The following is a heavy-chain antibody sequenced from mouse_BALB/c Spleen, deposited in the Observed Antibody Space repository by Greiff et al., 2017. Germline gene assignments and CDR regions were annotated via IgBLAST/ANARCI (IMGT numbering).Heavy chain of an antibody. CDR2: ISNLAYSI. Sequence: EVQLQESGGGLVQPGGSRKLSCAASGFTFSDYGMAWVRQAPGQGPEWVAFISNLAYSIYYADTVTGRFTISRENAKNTLYLEMSSLRSEDTAMYYCARERWDAMDDWGQGTSVTVSS. CDR1: GFTFSDYG. J-gene: IGHJ4*01. D-gene: IGHD4-1*01. CDR3: ARERWDAMDD. V-gene: IGHV5-15*02.